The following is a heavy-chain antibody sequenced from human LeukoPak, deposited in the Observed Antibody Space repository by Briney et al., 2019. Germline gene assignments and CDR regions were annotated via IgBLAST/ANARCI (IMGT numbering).Heavy chain of an antibody. Sequence: GGSLRLSCAASGVTFSDYWMSWVRQAPGQGLEWVAKISQDGREQHFVDSAKGRFTISRDNAKNLLFLQTDSLRAEDTAVYYCAGGALDYWGPGTLVTVSS. J-gene: IGHJ4*02. V-gene: IGHV3-7*04. CDR2: ISQDGREQ. CDR1: GVTFSDYW. CDR3: AGGALDY.